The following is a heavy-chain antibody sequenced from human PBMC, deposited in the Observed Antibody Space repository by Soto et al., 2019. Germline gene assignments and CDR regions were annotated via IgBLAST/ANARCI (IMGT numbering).Heavy chain of an antibody. D-gene: IGHD3-10*01. CDR3: ARGSYGAGSDY. CDR1: GGSISSGDYS. CDR2: VFHSGST. Sequence: PSETLSLTCAVSGGSISSGDYSWSWIRQPPGEGLELIGYVFHSGSTYYSPSLKSRVTISIDGSKNQFSLKLTSVTAADTAVYYCARGSYGAGSDYWGQGILVTVSS. J-gene: IGHJ4*02. V-gene: IGHV4-30-2*01.